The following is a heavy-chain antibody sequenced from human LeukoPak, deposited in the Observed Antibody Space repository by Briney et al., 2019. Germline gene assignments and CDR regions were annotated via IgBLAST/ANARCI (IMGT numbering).Heavy chain of an antibody. CDR1: GFTFSSYA. V-gene: IGHV3-23*01. Sequence: GGSLRLSCAASGFTFSSYAMSWVRQAPGKGLEWVSAISGSGGSTYYADSVKGRFTISRDNSKNTLYLQMNSLRAEDTAVYYCAKDPHGDYDILTGYPIYYFDYWGQGTLVTVSS. D-gene: IGHD3-9*01. CDR3: AKDPHGDYDILTGYPIYYFDY. CDR2: ISGSGGST. J-gene: IGHJ4*02.